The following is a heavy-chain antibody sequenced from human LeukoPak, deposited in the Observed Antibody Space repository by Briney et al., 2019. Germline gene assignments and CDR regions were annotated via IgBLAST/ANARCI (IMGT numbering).Heavy chain of an antibody. J-gene: IGHJ4*02. D-gene: IGHD5-12*01. CDR2: ISGSGGGT. CDR1: GFTFSSYA. V-gene: IGHV3-23*01. Sequence: GGSLRLSCAASGFTFSSYAMSWARQAPGKGLEWVSAISGSGGGTYYADSVKGRFTISRDNSKNTLYLQMNSLRAEDTAVYYCARGPSGYHNTGGQGTLVTVSS. CDR3: ARGPSGYHNT.